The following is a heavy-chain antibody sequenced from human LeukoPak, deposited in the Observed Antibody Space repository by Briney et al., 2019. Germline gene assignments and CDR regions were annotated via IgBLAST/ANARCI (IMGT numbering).Heavy chain of an antibody. D-gene: IGHD2-2*01. CDR2: IKQDGSEK. V-gene: IGHV3-7*01. Sequence: GGSLRLSCAASGFTFSNSWMSWVRQAPGKGLEWVANIKQDGSEKYYADSVKGRFTISRDNAKNSLYLQMNSLRAEDTAVYYCARDGMVVPAAIDPYYMDVWGKGTTVTISS. CDR3: ARDGMVVPAAIDPYYMDV. J-gene: IGHJ6*03. CDR1: GFTFSNSW.